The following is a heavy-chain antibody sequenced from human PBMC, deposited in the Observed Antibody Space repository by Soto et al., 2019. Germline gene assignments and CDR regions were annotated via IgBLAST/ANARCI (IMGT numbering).Heavy chain of an antibody. CDR1: GYTFTGFY. V-gene: IGHV1-2*02. Sequence: ASVKVSCKASGYTFTGFYIHWVRQAPGQGLEWIGWISPNSGDTNYALNFQGRVSLTRDTYTNTAYMELSRLRFDDTAVYYCASIALPAAMGDYYVVDVFGQGTTVTFCS. D-gene: IGHD2-2*01. CDR3: ASIALPAAMGDYYVVDV. CDR2: ISPNSGDT. J-gene: IGHJ6*02.